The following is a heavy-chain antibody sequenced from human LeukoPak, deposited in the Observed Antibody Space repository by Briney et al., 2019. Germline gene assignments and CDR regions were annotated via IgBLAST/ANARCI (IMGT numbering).Heavy chain of an antibody. D-gene: IGHD2-21*02. CDR1: GGSISSHY. J-gene: IGHJ4*02. Sequence: SETLSLTCNVSGGSISSHYWSWIRQPPGKGLEWIGYIYYSGSTDYNPSLKSRVTISVATSKNQFSLKLSSVTAADTAVYYCARMLCGGDCYVDYWGQGTLVTVSS. CDR2: IYYSGST. CDR3: ARMLCGGDCYVDY. V-gene: IGHV4-59*11.